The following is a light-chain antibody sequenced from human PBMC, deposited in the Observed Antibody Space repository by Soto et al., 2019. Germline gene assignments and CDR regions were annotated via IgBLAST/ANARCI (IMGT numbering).Light chain of an antibody. CDR1: QSVSSY. J-gene: IGKJ4*01. Sequence: EMVLTQSPATLSLSPGERATLSCRASQSVSSYLAWYQQKPGQAPRLLIYDASNRATGIPARFSGSGSGTDFTLTISSREPEDVAVYYCQQRSNGPPGVTFGGGTKVEIE. CDR3: QQRSNGPPGVT. V-gene: IGKV3-11*01. CDR2: DAS.